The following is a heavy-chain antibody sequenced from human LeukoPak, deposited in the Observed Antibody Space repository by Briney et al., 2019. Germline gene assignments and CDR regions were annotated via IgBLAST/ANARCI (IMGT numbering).Heavy chain of an antibody. V-gene: IGHV4-61*02. D-gene: IGHD3-3*01. Sequence: SQTLSLTCTVSGGSISSGSYYWSWLRQPDGTGLEWIGRIYTSGSTNYNPSHKSRVTISVNTSKNQFSLKLSSVTAADTAVYYCAREKNYDFWSGYLDYWGQGTLVTVSS. CDR3: AREKNYDFWSGYLDY. CDR2: IYTSGST. J-gene: IGHJ4*02. CDR1: GGSISSGSYY.